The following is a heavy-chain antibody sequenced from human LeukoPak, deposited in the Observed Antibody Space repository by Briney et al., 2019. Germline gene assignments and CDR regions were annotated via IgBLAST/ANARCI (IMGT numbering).Heavy chain of an antibody. CDR1: GGSISSSSSSYI. CDR2: IYHSGST. CDR3: ARAYPLMGALITMMEFDY. Sequence: SETLSLTCTVAGGSISSSSSSYIWGWIRQPPGKGLEWIGSIYHSGSTYYNPSLKSRVTISVDTSKNQFSLKLSSVTAADTAVYYCARAYPLMGALITMMEFDYWGQGTLVTVSS. D-gene: IGHD3-22*01. V-gene: IGHV4-39*07. J-gene: IGHJ4*02.